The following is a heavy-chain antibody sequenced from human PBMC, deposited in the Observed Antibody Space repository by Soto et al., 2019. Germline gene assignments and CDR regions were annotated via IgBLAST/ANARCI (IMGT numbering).Heavy chain of an antibody. D-gene: IGHD5-12*01. CDR2: IIPIFGTA. Sequence: QVQLVQSGAEVKKPGSSVKVSCKASGGTFSSYAISWVRQAPGQGLEWLGGIIPIFGTANYAQKFQGRVTIPADEFTSRAYREESSLRSEDTAVYYCARDGYQPDYAFDIWGQGTMGTVSS. CDR3: ARDGYQPDYAFDI. V-gene: IGHV1-69*01. J-gene: IGHJ3*02. CDR1: GGTFSSYA.